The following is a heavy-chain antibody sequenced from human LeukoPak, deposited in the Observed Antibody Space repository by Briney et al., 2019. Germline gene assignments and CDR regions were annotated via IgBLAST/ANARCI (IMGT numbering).Heavy chain of an antibody. V-gene: IGHV4-39*01. CDR3: ARRGGSKIDY. Sequence: SETLSLTRNVSGGSISTSSYYWGWIRQPPGKGPEWIGSVYYSGNTYYSPSLKSRVTISVDTSKNQFSLKLSAVTAADTAVYYCARRGGSKIDYWGQGTLVTVSP. CDR1: GGSISTSSYY. J-gene: IGHJ4*02. D-gene: IGHD3-3*01. CDR2: VYYSGNT.